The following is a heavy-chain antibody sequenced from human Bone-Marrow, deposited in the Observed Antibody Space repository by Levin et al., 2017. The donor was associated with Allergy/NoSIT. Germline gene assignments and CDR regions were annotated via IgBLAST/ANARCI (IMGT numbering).Heavy chain of an antibody. Sequence: GGSLRLSCAASGFTFHDAWMTWVRQTPGKGLEWVGRIRSKTHGGTTDYAAPVNGRFTISRDDSKNTLYLQMDSLKTEDTAVYYCTTVRPISASGYYYWGQGTLVTVSS. J-gene: IGHJ4*02. D-gene: IGHD3-22*01. CDR2: IRSKTHGGTT. V-gene: IGHV3-15*01. CDR3: TTVRPISASGYYY. CDR1: GFTFHDAW.